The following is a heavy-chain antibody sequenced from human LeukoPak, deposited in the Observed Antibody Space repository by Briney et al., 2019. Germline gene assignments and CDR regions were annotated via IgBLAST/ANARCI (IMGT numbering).Heavy chain of an antibody. CDR2: IDPSDSYT. CDR1: GYSFTSYW. Sequence: GESLKISCKGSGYSFTSYWIGWVRQMPGKGLEWMGRIDPSDSYTNYSPSFQGHVTISADKSISTAYLQWSSLKASDTAMYYCARHYGAYSSSTDGGQGTLVTVSS. D-gene: IGHD6-13*01. CDR3: ARHYGAYSSSTD. V-gene: IGHV5-10-1*01. J-gene: IGHJ4*02.